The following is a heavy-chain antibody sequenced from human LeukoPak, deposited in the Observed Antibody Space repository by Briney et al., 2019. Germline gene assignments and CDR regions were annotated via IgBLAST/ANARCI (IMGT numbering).Heavy chain of an antibody. J-gene: IGHJ6*03. Sequence: ASVKVSCKASGYTFTSYDINWVRQATGQGLEWMGWMNPNSGNTGHAQKFQGRVTMTRNTSISTAYMELSSLRSEDTAVYYCARADIVVVPAAKPDRLYYYYYYMDVWGKGTTVTVSS. D-gene: IGHD2-2*02. CDR3: ARADIVVVPAAKPDRLYYYYYYMDV. CDR1: GYTFTSYD. CDR2: MNPNSGNT. V-gene: IGHV1-8*01.